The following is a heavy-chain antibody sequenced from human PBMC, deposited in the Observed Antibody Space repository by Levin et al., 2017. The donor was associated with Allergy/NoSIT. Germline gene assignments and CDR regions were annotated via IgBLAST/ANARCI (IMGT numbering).Heavy chain of an antibody. V-gene: IGHV3-43*01. D-gene: IGHD2-15*01. J-gene: IGHJ4*02. Sequence: SCAASGFTFDDYTMHWVRQAPGKGLEWVSLISWDGGSTYYADSVKGRFTISRDNSKNSLYLQMNSLRTEDTALYYCAKDISRYCSGGSCYSFDYWGQGTLVTVSS. CDR1: GFTFDDYT. CDR3: AKDISRYCSGGSCYSFDY. CDR2: ISWDGGST.